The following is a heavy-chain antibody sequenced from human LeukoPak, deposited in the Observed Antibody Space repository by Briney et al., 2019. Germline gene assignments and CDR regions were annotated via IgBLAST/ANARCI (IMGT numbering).Heavy chain of an antibody. CDR1: GFTFSSYS. D-gene: IGHD6-13*01. CDR3: ARYKVRGLAAAGTNYYYGMDV. J-gene: IGHJ6*02. CDR2: ISSSSSYI. V-gene: IGHV3-21*01. Sequence: GGSLRFSCAASGFTFSSYSMNWVRQAPGKGLEWVSSISSSSSYIYYADSVKGRFTISRDNAKNSLYLQMNSLRAEDTAVYYCARYKVRGLAAAGTNYYYGMDVWGQGTTVTVSS.